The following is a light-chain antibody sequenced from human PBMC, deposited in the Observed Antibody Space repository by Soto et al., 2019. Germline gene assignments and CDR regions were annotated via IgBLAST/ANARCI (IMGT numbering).Light chain of an antibody. V-gene: IGKV3-20*01. CDR1: QSVSSY. CDR3: QQYGSPPYT. J-gene: IGKJ2*01. Sequence: EIVLTQSPATLSLSPGERATLSCRASQSVSSYLAWYQQKPGQAPRLLIYDASNRATGIPDRFSGSGSGTDFTLTISGLEPEDSAVYYCQQYGSPPYTFGQGTKLEI. CDR2: DAS.